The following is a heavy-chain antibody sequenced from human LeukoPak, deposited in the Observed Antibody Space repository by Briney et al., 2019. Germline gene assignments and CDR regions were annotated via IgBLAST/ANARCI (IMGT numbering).Heavy chain of an antibody. CDR1: GGSISSSSYY. CDR2: IYYSGST. D-gene: IGHD2-15*01. J-gene: IGHJ5*02. CDR3: ARHSPGRLQIEXQXVAXTQPYNWFDP. Sequence: PSETLSLTCTVSGGSISSSSYYWGWIRQPPGKGLEWIGSIYYSGSTYYNPSLKSRVTISVDTSKNQFSLKLSSVTAADTAVYYCARHSPGRLQIEXQXVAXTQPYNWFDPWGQGTLVTVSS. V-gene: IGHV4-39*01.